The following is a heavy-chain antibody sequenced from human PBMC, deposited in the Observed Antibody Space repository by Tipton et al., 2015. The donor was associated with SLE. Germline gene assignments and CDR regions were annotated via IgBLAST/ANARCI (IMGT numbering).Heavy chain of an antibody. D-gene: IGHD3-22*01. V-gene: IGHV4-34*01. CDR1: GGSFSGYY. J-gene: IGHJ4*02. CDR2: INQSGRT. CDR3: ARSRGGGYRPINY. Sequence: LRLSCAVYGGSFSGYYWSWIRQPPGKGLEWIGEINQSGRTNYNPSLKSRVSISVDTSKKQFSLNLSSVTAADTAVYYCARSRGGGYRPINYWGQGTLVTVSS.